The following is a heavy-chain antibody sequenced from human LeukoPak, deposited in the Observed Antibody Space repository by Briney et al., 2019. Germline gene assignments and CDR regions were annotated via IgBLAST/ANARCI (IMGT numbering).Heavy chain of an antibody. J-gene: IGHJ4*02. V-gene: IGHV1-69*05. CDR3: ARSISSSWYDRVFPFDY. CDR1: GGTFSSYA. D-gene: IGHD6-13*01. CDR2: IIPIFGTA. Sequence: SVKVSCKASGGTFSSYAISWVRQAPGQGLEWMGGIIPIFGTANYAQKFQGRVTITTDESTSTAYMELSSLRSEDTAVYYCARSISSSWYDRVFPFDYWGQGTLVTVSS.